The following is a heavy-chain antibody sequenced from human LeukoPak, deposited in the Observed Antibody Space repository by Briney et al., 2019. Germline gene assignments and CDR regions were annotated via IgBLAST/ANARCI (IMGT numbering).Heavy chain of an antibody. Sequence: AGGSLRLSCAASGFTFSNYDMIWVRQAPGKGLEWISSIPGSGDNTYYADSVKGRFTISRDNSKNALYLQMNSLRAEDTAVYYCVTKYFDFWGQGTLVTVSS. CDR2: IPGSGDNT. CDR3: VTKYFDF. V-gene: IGHV3-23*01. J-gene: IGHJ4*02. CDR1: GFTFSNYD.